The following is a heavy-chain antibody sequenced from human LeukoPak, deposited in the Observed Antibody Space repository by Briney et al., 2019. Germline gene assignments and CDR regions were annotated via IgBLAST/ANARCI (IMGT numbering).Heavy chain of an antibody. D-gene: IGHD4-17*01. CDR2: INASDSYT. V-gene: IGHV5-10-1*01. CDR1: GYSVTSYW. Sequence: GESLKISCKGSGYSVTSYWISWVRQMPGKGVGWVGRINASDSYTNYSSSFQGPVPLSADKSISTAYLQWSSLKASDTAMYYCARRSSATTFSCGMDVWGKGTTVTVSS. CDR3: ARRSSATTFSCGMDV. J-gene: IGHJ6*04.